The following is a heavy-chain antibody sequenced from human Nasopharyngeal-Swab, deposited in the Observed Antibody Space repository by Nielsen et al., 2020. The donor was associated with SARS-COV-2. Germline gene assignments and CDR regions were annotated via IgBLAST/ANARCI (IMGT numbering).Heavy chain of an antibody. CDR1: GSIFTSFL. Sequence: GESLNISCQASGSIFTSFLIGWVRQMPGKGLEWMGIIFPGDSETRYSPSFQGQVTISADKSITAAYLQWRSLKASDTAMYYCARPGGYCSGGNCYSAEYFQYWGQGALVTVSS. J-gene: IGHJ1*01. CDR2: IFPGDSET. V-gene: IGHV5-51*01. D-gene: IGHD2-15*01. CDR3: ARPGGYCSGGNCYSAEYFQY.